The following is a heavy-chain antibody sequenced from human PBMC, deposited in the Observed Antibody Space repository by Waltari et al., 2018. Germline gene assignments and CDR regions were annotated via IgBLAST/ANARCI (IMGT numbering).Heavy chain of an antibody. CDR3: ARDCPRHQNSPCLDV. D-gene: IGHD4-4*01. CDR2: INTDGSSR. V-gene: IGHV3-74*03. Sequence: QLVQSGGGLVQPGWSMRLACEGSGFTFNRYWMYWVRQVPGKGLMWVSRINTDGSSRPYADSVKGRFTISRDNARDTVYLQMDNLTVEDTAVYYCARDCPRHQNSPCLDVWGQGTTVTVSS. J-gene: IGHJ6*02. CDR1: GFTFNRYW.